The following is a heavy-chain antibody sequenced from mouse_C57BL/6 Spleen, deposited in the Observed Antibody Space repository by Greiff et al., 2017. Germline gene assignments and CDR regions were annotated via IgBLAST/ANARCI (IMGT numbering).Heavy chain of an antibody. CDR3: ARQVVAKDYAMDY. J-gene: IGHJ4*01. D-gene: IGHD1-1*01. V-gene: IGHV1-18*01. Sequence: VQLQQSGPELVKPGASVKIPCKASGYTFTDYNMDWVKQSHGKSLEWIGDINPNNGGTIYNQKFKGKATLTVDKSSSTAYMQLSSLTSEDSAVYYCARQVVAKDYAMDYWGQGTSVTVSS. CDR1: GYTFTDYN. CDR2: INPNNGGT.